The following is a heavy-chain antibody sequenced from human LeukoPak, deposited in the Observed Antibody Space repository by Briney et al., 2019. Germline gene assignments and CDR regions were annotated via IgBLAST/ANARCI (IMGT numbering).Heavy chain of an antibody. D-gene: IGHD5-18*01. CDR2: LISSGAVT. CDR3: AKNAGYSYGLYYFDY. J-gene: IGHJ4*02. Sequence: GSLRLSCAASGFPFSNYAMSWVRQAPGKGLEWVSSLISSGAVTYYADSVKGRFTISRDNSKNTVHLQMDSLRAEDSAVYYCAKNAGYSYGLYYFDYWGQGTLVTVSS. CDR1: GFPFSNYA. V-gene: IGHV3-23*01.